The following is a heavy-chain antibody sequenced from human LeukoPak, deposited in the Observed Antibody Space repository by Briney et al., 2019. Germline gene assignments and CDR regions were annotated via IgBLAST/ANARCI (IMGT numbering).Heavy chain of an antibody. J-gene: IGHJ4*02. CDR3: ARAIAVAGFDY. Sequence: ASVKVSSKASGYTFTSYGISWVRQAPGQGLEWMGWISAYNGNTNYAQRLQGRVTMTTDTSTSTAYMELRSLRSDDTAVYYCARAIAVAGFDYWGQGTLVTVSS. D-gene: IGHD6-19*01. CDR2: ISAYNGNT. CDR1: GYTFTSYG. V-gene: IGHV1-18*01.